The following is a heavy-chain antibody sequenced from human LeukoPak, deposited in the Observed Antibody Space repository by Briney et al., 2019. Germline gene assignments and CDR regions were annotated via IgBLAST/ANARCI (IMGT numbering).Heavy chain of an antibody. CDR3: ARRGNMSSHAFDI. CDR2: IKSSDTST. Sequence: GGSLTLSCAASGSSFSDSYMSWIRQAPGQGLEWLSYIKSSDTSTFYADSVKGRFTVSRDNAKNSLYLQMNSLRAEDTAVYYCARRGNMSSHAFDIWGQGTVVTVSS. V-gene: IGHV3-11*01. J-gene: IGHJ3*02. D-gene: IGHD2/OR15-2a*01. CDR1: GSSFSDSY.